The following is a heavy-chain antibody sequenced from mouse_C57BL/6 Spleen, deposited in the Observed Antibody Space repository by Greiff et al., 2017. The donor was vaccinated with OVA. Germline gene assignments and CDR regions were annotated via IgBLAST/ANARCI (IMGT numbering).Heavy chain of an antibody. V-gene: IGHV5-12*01. Sequence: EVKLMESGGGLVQPGGSLKLSCAASGFTFSDYYMYWVRQTPEKRLEWVAYISNGGGSTYYPDTVKGRFTISRDNAKNTLYLQMSRLKSEDTAMYYCARSIYDGLYYAMDYWGQGTSVTVSS. D-gene: IGHD2-3*01. CDR2: ISNGGGST. CDR3: ARSIYDGLYYAMDY. J-gene: IGHJ4*01. CDR1: GFTFSDYY.